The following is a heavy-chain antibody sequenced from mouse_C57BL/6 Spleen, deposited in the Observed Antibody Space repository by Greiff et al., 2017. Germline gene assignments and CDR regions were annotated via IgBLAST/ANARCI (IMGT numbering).Heavy chain of an antibody. CDR1: GYTFTSYW. V-gene: IGHV1-64*01. CDR2: IHPNSGST. CDR3: ARIYGNYGGIAY. Sequence: QVQLQQPGAELVKPGASVKLSCKASGYTFTSYWMHWVKQRPGQGLEWIGMIHPNSGSTNYNEKFKSKATLTVDKSSSTAYMQLSSLTSEDSAVYYCARIYGNYGGIAYWGQGTLVTVSA. J-gene: IGHJ3*01. D-gene: IGHD2-1*01.